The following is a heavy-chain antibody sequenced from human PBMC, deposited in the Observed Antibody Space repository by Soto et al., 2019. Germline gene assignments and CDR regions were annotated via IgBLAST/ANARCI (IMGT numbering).Heavy chain of an antibody. CDR3: ARGDLVGNPDY. D-gene: IGHD1-26*01. CDR2: LSPNSGKS. J-gene: IGHJ4*02. Sequence: QVQLVQSGAEVKKPGASVKLSCKASGYTFTRLDINWVRQATGQGLEWMGWLSPNSGKSGYAKKFQGRVTMSVNTSISTAYMELSGLISDDTAVYYCARGDLVGNPDYWGQGTLVTASS. V-gene: IGHV1-8*01. CDR1: GYTFTRLD.